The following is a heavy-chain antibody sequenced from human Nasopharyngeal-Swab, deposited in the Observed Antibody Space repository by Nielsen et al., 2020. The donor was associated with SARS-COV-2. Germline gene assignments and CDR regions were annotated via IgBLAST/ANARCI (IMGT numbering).Heavy chain of an antibody. V-gene: IGHV1-2*06. J-gene: IGHJ4*02. Sequence: ASVKVSCKASGYTFTSYYMHWVRQVPGQGLEWMGRINPNSGGTNYAQKFQGRVTMTRDTSISTAYMELSRLRSGDTAVYYCARGDYDILTGYPLDYWGQGTLVTVSS. CDR2: INPNSGGT. D-gene: IGHD3-9*01. CDR3: ARGDYDILTGYPLDY. CDR1: GYTFTSYY.